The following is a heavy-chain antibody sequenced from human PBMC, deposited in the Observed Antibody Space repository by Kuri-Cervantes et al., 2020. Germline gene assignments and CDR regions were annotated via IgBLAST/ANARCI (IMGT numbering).Heavy chain of an antibody. J-gene: IGHJ6*01. CDR1: GGSISSYY. V-gene: IGHV4-59*08. CDR3: ARVGDYGDYVGYYYYGMDV. D-gene: IGHD4-17*01. CDR2: IYYSGST. Sequence: ESLKISCTVSGGSISSYYWSWIRQPPGKGLEWIGYIYYSGSTNYNPSLKSRVTISVDTSKNQFSLKLSSVTAADTAVYYCARVGDYGDYVGYYYYGMDVWGQGTMVTVAS.